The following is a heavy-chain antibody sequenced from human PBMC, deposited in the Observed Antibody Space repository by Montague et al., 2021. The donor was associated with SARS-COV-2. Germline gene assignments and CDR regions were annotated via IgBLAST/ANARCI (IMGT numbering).Heavy chain of an antibody. Sequence: SETRSLTCSVSGASISTFYWNWIRQPPGKGLEWVGYADSTGSTSYNPSLNSRVTISLDTSSNQFSLRLGSATAADTAIYYCAGTRGYGYIYHPLDFWSQGTLVTVSS. V-gene: IGHV4-4*08. CDR3: AGTRGYGYIYHPLDF. J-gene: IGHJ4*03. CDR2: ADSTGST. D-gene: IGHD5-18*01. CDR1: GASISTFY.